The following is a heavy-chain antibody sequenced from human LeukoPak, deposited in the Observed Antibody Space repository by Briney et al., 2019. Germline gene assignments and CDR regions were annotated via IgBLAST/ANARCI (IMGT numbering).Heavy chain of an antibody. Sequence: PGGSLRLSCAVSGFTFSNAWMNWVRQAPGKGLEWVGRIKSRSDGGASDYAAPVKGRFTISRDDSKNTVFLQMNSLKTGDTAVYYCTADVIRGQGTLVTVSS. CDR1: GFTFSNAW. V-gene: IGHV3-15*01. J-gene: IGHJ4*02. CDR2: IKSRSDGGAS. D-gene: IGHD2-21*01. CDR3: TADVI.